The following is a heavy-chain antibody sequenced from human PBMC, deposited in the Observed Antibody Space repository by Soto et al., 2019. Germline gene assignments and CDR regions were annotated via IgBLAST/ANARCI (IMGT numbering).Heavy chain of an antibody. CDR3: ATTVVTPGIPFYY. CDR2: IWYDGINK. V-gene: IGHV3-33*01. CDR1: GFTFSSYG. D-gene: IGHD4-17*01. Sequence: QVQLVESGRGVVQPGSSLRLSCAASGFTFSSYGMHWVRQAPGKGLEWVAVIWYDGINKYYADSVKGRFTIARYNSKNTLYLQMNSLRAEDTAVYYCATTVVTPGIPFYYWGQGTLVTVSA. J-gene: IGHJ4*02.